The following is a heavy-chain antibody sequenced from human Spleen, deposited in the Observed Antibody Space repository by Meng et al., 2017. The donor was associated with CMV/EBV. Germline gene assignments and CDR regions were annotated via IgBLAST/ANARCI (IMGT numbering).Heavy chain of an antibody. V-gene: IGHV3-13*01. Sequence: GESLKISCAASGFTFSNYAMHWVRQATGKGLEWVSAIGTAGDTYYPGSVKGRFTISRENAKNSLYLQMNSMRAEDTALYYCAKGKFELERHFDYWGQGTLVTVSS. D-gene: IGHD1-1*01. CDR2: IGTAGDT. CDR1: GFTFSNYA. CDR3: AKGKFELERHFDY. J-gene: IGHJ4*02.